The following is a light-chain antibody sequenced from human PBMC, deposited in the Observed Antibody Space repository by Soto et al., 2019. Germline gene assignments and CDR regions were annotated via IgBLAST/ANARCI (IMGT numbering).Light chain of an antibody. Sequence: QSALPQPPSASGFPGQSVAISCTGTSSDVGGYNYVSWYQQHPGKAPKLMIYEVNKRPSGVPDRFSGSKSGNTASLTASGLQAEDEADYYCSSYAGSSNVFGTGTKVTVL. V-gene: IGLV2-8*01. CDR1: SSDVGGYNY. CDR3: SSYAGSSNV. CDR2: EVN. J-gene: IGLJ1*01.